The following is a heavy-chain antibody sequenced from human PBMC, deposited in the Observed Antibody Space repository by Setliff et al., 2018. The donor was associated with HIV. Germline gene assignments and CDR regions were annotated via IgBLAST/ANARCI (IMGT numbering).Heavy chain of an antibody. Sequence: GASVKVSCKASGYKFTGHHIQWMRQAPGQGLEWMGRINPNMGDTQYAQKFQGRMIMTRDTSINTVYMELSSLTSDDTALYYCARQDIPTGYYLFEYWGQGTQVTVSS. CDR3: ARQDIPTGYYLFEY. J-gene: IGHJ4*02. CDR1: GYKFTGHH. CDR2: INPNMGDT. V-gene: IGHV1-2*06. D-gene: IGHD3-9*01.